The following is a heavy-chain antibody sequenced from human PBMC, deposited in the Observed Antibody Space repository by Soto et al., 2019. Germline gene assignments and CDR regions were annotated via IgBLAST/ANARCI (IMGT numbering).Heavy chain of an antibody. J-gene: IGHJ4*02. V-gene: IGHV3-23*03. D-gene: IGHD6-13*01. CDR2: ISGGGGAT. CDR3: ARVPPGIAAAGYFDY. CDR1: GFAFKNYA. Sequence: PGGSLRLSCAASGFAFKNYAMSWVRQAPGKGLEWVSIISGGGGATYYADSVKGRFTISRDNSKNTLDLQMDSLRAEDTAVYYCARVPPGIAAAGYFDYWGQGTLVTVSS.